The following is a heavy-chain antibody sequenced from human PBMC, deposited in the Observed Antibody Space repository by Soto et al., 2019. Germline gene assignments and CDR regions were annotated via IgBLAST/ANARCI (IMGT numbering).Heavy chain of an antibody. CDR1: GGTFNTYT. CDR3: SIGSWSAETFDV. CDR2: IIPMLTVT. J-gene: IGHJ3*01. Sequence: QVHLIQSGAEVKKPGSSVKVSCKAAGGTFNTYTLIWVRQAPGHGLEWMGRIIPMLTVTNSAQKFQGRLTLTPYKSTGTAFMELTSLRSDDTAVYYCSIGSWSAETFDVWGQGTMVTVSS. D-gene: IGHD2-2*01. V-gene: IGHV1-69*02.